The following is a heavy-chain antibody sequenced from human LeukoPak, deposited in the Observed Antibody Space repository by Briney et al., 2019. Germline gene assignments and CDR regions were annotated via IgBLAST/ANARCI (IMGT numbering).Heavy chain of an antibody. Sequence: GESLKISCKSSGYRFTSYWIAWVRQMPGKGLEYMGIIYPGDSDTRYSPSFQGQVTISADKSISTAYLQWSSLKAPDTAMYYCATLVGYGSFFDYWGQGTLVTVSS. D-gene: IGHD3-10*01. CDR1: GYRFTSYW. J-gene: IGHJ4*02. CDR2: IYPGDSDT. CDR3: ATLVGYGSFFDY. V-gene: IGHV5-51*01.